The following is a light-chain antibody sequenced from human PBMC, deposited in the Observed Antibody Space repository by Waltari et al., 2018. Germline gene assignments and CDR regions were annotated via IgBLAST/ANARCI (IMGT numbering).Light chain of an antibody. CDR2: DVS. V-gene: IGLV2-14*03. J-gene: IGLJ2*01. Sequence: QSALTQPASVSGSPGQSITISCTGTSSDIGGSNYVSWYQQHPGKAPKLMIYDVSHRPSGVSIRFSGSKSGNTASLTISGLQAEDEADYYCNSYTSSSTLILFGGGTKLTVL. CDR3: NSYTSSSTLIL. CDR1: SSDIGGSNY.